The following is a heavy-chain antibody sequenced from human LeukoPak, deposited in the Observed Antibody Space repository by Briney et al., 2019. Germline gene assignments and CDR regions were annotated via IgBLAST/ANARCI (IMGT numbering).Heavy chain of an antibody. D-gene: IGHD6-13*01. Sequence: SETLSLTCAVYGGSFSGYYWSWIRQPPGKGLEWIGEINHSGSTNYNPSLKSRVTISVDTSKNQFSLKLSSVTAADTAVYYCARQRVAYRIAAAVHDYWGQGTLVTVSS. V-gene: IGHV4-34*01. CDR1: GGSFSGYY. J-gene: IGHJ4*02. CDR3: ARQRVAYRIAAAVHDY. CDR2: INHSGST.